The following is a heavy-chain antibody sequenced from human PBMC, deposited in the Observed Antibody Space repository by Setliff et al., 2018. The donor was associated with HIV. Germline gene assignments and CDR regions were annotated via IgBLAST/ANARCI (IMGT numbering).Heavy chain of an antibody. CDR1: GYTFTGYY. CDR3: ARNYYDSSGYRHYYYCYYMDV. J-gene: IGHJ6*03. D-gene: IGHD3-22*01. CDR2: INPNSGGT. V-gene: IGHV1-2*06. Sequence: ASVKVSCKASGYTFTGYYMHWVRQAPGQGLEWMGRINPNSGGTNYAQKFQGRVTMTRDTSISTAYMELSRLRSDDTAVYYCARNYYDSSGYRHYYYCYYMDVWGKGTTVTVSS.